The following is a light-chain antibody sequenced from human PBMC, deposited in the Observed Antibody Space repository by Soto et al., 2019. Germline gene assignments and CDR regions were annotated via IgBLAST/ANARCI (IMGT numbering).Light chain of an antibody. V-gene: IGLV4-69*01. CDR3: QTWGTGTYVV. CDR1: SGHSSYA. CDR2: LNSDGSH. Sequence: QLVLTQSPSASASLGASVNLTCTLSSGHSSYAIAWHQQQPEKGPRYLMKLNSDGSHSKGDGIPDRFSGSSSGAERYLTISSLQSEDEAESHCQTWGTGTYVVFGGGTKLTVL. J-gene: IGLJ2*01.